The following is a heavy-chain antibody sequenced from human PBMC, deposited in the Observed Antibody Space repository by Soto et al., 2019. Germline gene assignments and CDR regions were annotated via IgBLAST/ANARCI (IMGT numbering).Heavy chain of an antibody. CDR2: IYYSVST. V-gene: IGHV4-61*01. J-gene: IGHJ4*02. CDR1: GGSVSSGSYY. CDR3: ARVNGGPYFSDY. D-gene: IGHD2-8*01. Sequence: PSVTLSLTCTVSGGSVSSGSYYWSWIQHPPGKGLEWIGYIYYSVSTNYNPSLKSRVTISVDTSKNHFSLKLRSVTAADTAVYYSARVNGGPYFSDYWGKGTRITASS.